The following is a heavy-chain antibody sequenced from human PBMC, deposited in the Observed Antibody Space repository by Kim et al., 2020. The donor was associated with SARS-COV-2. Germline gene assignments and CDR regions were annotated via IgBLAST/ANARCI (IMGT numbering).Heavy chain of an antibody. D-gene: IGHD2-15*01. CDR1: GGSISSSSYY. CDR2: IYYSGST. J-gene: IGHJ5*02. V-gene: IGHV4-39*01. Sequence: ETLSLTCTVSGGSISSSSYYWGWIRQPPGKGLEWIGSIYYSGSTYYNPSLKSRVTISVDTSKNQFSLKLSSVTAADTAVYYCARRIVVVVNENWFDPWGQGTLVTVSS. CDR3: ARRIVVVVNENWFDP.